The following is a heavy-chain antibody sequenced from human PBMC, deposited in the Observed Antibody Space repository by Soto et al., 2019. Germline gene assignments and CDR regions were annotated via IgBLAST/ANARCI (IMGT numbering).Heavy chain of an antibody. V-gene: IGHV1-69*13. Sequence: SVKVSCKASGGTFSSYAISWVRQAPGQGLEWMGGIIPIFGTANYAQKFQGRVTITADESTSTAYMELSSLRSEDTAVYYCAREPTSRDGYNYNWFDPWGQGTLVTVSS. D-gene: IGHD5-12*01. CDR2: IIPIFGTA. J-gene: IGHJ5*02. CDR1: GGTFSSYA. CDR3: AREPTSRDGYNYNWFDP.